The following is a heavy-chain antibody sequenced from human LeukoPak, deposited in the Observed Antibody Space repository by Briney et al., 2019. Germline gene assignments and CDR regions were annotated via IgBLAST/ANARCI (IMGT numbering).Heavy chain of an antibody. J-gene: IGHJ4*02. Sequence: SETLSLTCTVSGGSFNSGSYYWSWIRHPAGKGLEWVGRIYTDGSTNYNPSLKSRVTISVDTSKNQFSLQLTSVTAADTAVYYCARAMRVDRFFDYWDQGILVTVSS. D-gene: IGHD5-12*01. CDR2: IYTDGST. V-gene: IGHV4-61*02. CDR1: GGSFNSGSYY. CDR3: ARAMRVDRFFDY.